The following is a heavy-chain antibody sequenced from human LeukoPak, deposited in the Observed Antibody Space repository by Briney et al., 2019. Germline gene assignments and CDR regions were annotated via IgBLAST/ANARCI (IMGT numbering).Heavy chain of an antibody. Sequence: GGSLRLSCAASGFTFDDYAMPWVRQAPGKGLEWVSGISWNSGSIGYADAVKGRFTISRDNAKNSLYLQMNSLRAEDTPLYYCAEGGGYSYGYGGFDYWGQGTLVTVSS. CDR3: AEGGGYSYGYGGFDY. V-gene: IGHV3-9*01. D-gene: IGHD5-18*01. CDR2: ISWNSGSI. CDR1: GFTFDDYA. J-gene: IGHJ4*02.